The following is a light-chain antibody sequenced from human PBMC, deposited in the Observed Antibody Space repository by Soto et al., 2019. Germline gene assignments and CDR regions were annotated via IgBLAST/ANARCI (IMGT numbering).Light chain of an antibody. J-gene: IGKJ4*01. CDR2: GAS. Sequence: EIVLTQSPGTLSLSPGDRATLSCRASQSVTSNYLAWYQQTPGQAPRLLLYGASRRAIGIPDRFSGSGSGTDFTLTISRLEPEDFAVYYCQQYDTSPPLTFGGGTKLEIK. CDR3: QQYDTSPPLT. CDR1: QSVTSNY. V-gene: IGKV3-20*01.